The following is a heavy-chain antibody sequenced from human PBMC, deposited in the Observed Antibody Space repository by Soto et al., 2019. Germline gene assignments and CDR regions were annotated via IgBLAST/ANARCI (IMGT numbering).Heavy chain of an antibody. CDR3: ARQGSYWFDP. J-gene: IGHJ5*02. CDR1: EYSLTTYH. V-gene: IGHV5-10-1*01. Sequence: PGGSLKISCNESEYSLTTYHINWVRQMPGKGLEWMGRIDPSDSYINYSPSFQGHVTFSVDKSITTAYLQWNSLKASDTAMYYCARQGSYWFDPWGQGTLVTVSS. CDR2: IDPSDSYI. D-gene: IGHD2-15*01.